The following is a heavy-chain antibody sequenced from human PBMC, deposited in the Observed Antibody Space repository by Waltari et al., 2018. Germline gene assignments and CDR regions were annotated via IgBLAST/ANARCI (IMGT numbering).Heavy chain of an antibody. Sequence: QVQLQESGPGLVKPSETLSLTCTVSGGSISSHYWGWIRQPPGKGLEWIGYIYYSGSTNYNPSLKSRVTISVDTSKNQFSLKLSSVTAADTAVYYCARGLYDSSGYYPTLGYWGQGTLVTVSS. D-gene: IGHD3-22*01. CDR1: GGSISSHY. J-gene: IGHJ4*02. V-gene: IGHV4-59*11. CDR3: ARGLYDSSGYYPTLGY. CDR2: IYYSGST.